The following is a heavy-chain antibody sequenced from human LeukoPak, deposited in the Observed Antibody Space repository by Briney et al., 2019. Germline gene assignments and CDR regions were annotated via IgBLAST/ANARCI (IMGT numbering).Heavy chain of an antibody. Sequence: GGSLRLSCAASGFTFSNYPMGWVRQAPGKGLEWLSALGGEQSGSWTKSADSVKGRFTISRDNSENTLYLQMNSLRAEDTAVYYCAKDSIVVVTANFDYWGQGTLVTVSS. V-gene: IGHV3-23*01. J-gene: IGHJ4*02. D-gene: IGHD2-21*02. CDR2: LGGEQSGSWT. CDR3: AKDSIVVVTANFDY. CDR1: GFTFSNYP.